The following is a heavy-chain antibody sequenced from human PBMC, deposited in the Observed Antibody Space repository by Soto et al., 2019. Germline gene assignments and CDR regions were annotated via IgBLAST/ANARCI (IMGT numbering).Heavy chain of an antibody. CDR3: AKDLNYDFWSGPPFDY. CDR2: ISGSGGST. D-gene: IGHD3-3*01. J-gene: IGHJ4*02. Sequence: PGGSLRLSCAASRFTFSSYAMSWVRQAPGKGLEWVSGISGSGGSTYYADSVKGRFTISRDNSKNTLYLQMNSLGAEDTAVYYCAKDLNYDFWSGPPFDYWGQGTLVTVSS. V-gene: IGHV3-23*01. CDR1: RFTFSSYA.